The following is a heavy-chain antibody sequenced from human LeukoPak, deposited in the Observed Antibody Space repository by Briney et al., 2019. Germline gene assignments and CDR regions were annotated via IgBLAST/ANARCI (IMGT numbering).Heavy chain of an antibody. CDR3: ARDRDRKYSRLNWFDP. J-gene: IGHJ5*02. CDR2: ISSCSSYI. Sequence: PGGSLRLSCAASGFTFSSYSMNWVRQAPGKGLEWVSSISSCSSYIYYADSVKGRFTISRDNAKNSLYLQMNSLRAEDTAVYYCARDRDRKYSRLNWFDPWGQGTLVTVSS. D-gene: IGHD6-6*01. V-gene: IGHV3-21*01. CDR1: GFTFSSYS.